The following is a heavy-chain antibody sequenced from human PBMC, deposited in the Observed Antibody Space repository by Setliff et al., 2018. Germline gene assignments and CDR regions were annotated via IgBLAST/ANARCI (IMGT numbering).Heavy chain of an antibody. V-gene: IGHV4-39*07. CDR2: IFHSGKT. J-gene: IGHJ5*02. CDR3: VRGIGTP. CDR1: GGSISSSSYY. Sequence: SETLSLTCTVSGGSISSSSYYWGWIRQPPGKGLEWIGSIFHSGKTYYNPSLQSRVTISIETSKNQFSLKLNSVNDADTAVYYCVRGIGTPWGQGTLVTVSS.